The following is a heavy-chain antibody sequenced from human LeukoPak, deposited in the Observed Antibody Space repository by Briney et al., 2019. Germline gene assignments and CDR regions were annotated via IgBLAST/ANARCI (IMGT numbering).Heavy chain of an antibody. Sequence: SETLSLTCTVSGGSISNYYWTWIRQPPGKGLEWIGYIYYSGSTNYNPSLKSRVTISVDTSKNQFSLKLSSVTAADTAVYYCASDCSSISCYGSDYWGQGTLVTVSS. CDR1: GGSISNYY. J-gene: IGHJ4*02. CDR2: IYYSGST. V-gene: IGHV4-59*08. D-gene: IGHD2-2*01. CDR3: ASDCSSISCYGSDY.